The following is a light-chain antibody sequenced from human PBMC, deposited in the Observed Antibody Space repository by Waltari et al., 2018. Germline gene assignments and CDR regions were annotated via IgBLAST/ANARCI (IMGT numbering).Light chain of an antibody. CDR1: KLEDKY. V-gene: IGLV3-1*01. Sequence: YELTQPPSVSVSPGQTVSITCSGGKLEDKYVCWYQQKTGRSPVLVMHQDSRRPSGVPERFSGSSSGNTATLTISGTQAMDEADYYCQAWDSISDVVFGGGTRLTVL. J-gene: IGLJ2*01. CDR2: QDS. CDR3: QAWDSISDVV.